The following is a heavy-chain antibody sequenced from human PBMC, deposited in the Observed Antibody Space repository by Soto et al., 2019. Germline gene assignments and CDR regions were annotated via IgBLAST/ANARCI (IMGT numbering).Heavy chain of an antibody. CDR3: ARDRVCTSATCGEFDYYYYYGMDV. CDR1: GLNFRNYC. CDR2: ISYDGNNK. J-gene: IGHJ6*02. V-gene: IGHV3-30*04. Sequence: PWCSTGLSCAACGLNFRNYCMHWVQQAPGKGLEWVAIISYDGNNKYNADSVKGRFTISRDNSKNTLYLQMNSLRAEDTAVYYCARDRVCTSATCGEFDYYYYYGMDVWGQGTTVTVSS. D-gene: IGHD2-2*01.